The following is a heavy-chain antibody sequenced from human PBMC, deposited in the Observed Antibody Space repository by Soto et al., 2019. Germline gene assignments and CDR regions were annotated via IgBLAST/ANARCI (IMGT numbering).Heavy chain of an antibody. CDR2: INAGNGNT. CDR1: GYTFTSYA. D-gene: IGHD2-2*01. V-gene: IGHV1-3*01. Sequence: GASVKVSCKASGYTFTSYAMHWVRQAPGQRLAWMGWINAGNGNTKYSQKFQGRVTITRDTSASTAYMELSSLRSEDTAVYHCARDRGFVVVVPAGGMDVWGQGTTVTVSS. CDR3: ARDRGFVVVVPAGGMDV. J-gene: IGHJ6*02.